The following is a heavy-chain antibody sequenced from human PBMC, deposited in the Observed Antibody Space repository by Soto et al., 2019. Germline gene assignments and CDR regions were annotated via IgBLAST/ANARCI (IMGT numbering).Heavy chain of an antibody. Sequence: PSETLSLTCTVSGGSISSSSYYWGWIRQPPGKGLEWIGSIYYSGSTYYNPSLKSRVTISVDTSKNQFSLKLSSVTAADTAVYYCARALIQLWPHYYYGMDVWGQGTTVTVSS. CDR2: IYYSGST. CDR1: GGSISSSSYY. J-gene: IGHJ6*02. V-gene: IGHV4-39*01. CDR3: ARALIQLWPHYYYGMDV. D-gene: IGHD5-18*01.